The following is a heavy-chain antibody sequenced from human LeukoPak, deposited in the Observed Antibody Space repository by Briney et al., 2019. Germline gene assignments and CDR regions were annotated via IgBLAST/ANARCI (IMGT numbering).Heavy chain of an antibody. CDR1: GGSFSGYY. D-gene: IGHD3-16*01. Sequence: SETLSLTCAVYGGSFSGYYWSWIRQPPGKGLEWIGEINHSGSTNYNPSLKSRVTISVDTSKNQFSLKLSSVTAADTAVYYCARSYIGRGGDAVDIWGQGTMVTVSS. CDR3: ARSYIGRGGDAVDI. J-gene: IGHJ3*02. V-gene: IGHV4-34*01. CDR2: INHSGST.